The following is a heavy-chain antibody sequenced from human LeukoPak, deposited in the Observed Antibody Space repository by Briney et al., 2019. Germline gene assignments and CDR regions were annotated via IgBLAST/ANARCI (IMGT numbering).Heavy chain of an antibody. CDR1: GFTFSSYA. D-gene: IGHD6-13*01. Sequence: GRSLRLSCAASGFTFSSYAMHWVRQAPGKGLEWVAVISYDGSNKYYADSVKGRFTISRDNSKNTLYLQMNSLRAEDTGVYYCARDSSSWYGDYYFDYWGQGTLVTVSS. J-gene: IGHJ4*02. CDR3: ARDSSSWYGDYYFDY. V-gene: IGHV3-30-3*01. CDR2: ISYDGSNK.